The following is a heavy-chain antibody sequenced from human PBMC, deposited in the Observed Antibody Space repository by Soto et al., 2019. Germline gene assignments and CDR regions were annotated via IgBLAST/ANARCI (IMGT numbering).Heavy chain of an antibody. CDR1: VDSVSSNSAA. CDR2: TYYRSKWYN. Sequence: PSQTLSLTCAISVDSVSSNSAACNFVQQSPSRGLELLLRTYYRSKWYNDYAVSVKSRITINPDTPKNQFSLQLNSVTPEDTAVYYCAREDYVVIPGVKLDYYYGLEVWGPGTTVTVSS. J-gene: IGHJ6*02. D-gene: IGHD2-2*01. CDR3: AREDYVVIPGVKLDYYYGLEV. V-gene: IGHV6-1*01.